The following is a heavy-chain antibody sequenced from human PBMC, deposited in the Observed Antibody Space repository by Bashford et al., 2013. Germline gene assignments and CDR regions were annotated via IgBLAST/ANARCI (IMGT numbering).Heavy chain of an antibody. D-gene: IGHD3-10*01. V-gene: IGHV4-31*03. Sequence: SETLSLTCTVSGGSISSGGYYWSWIRQHPGKGLEWIGYIYYSGSTTYNPSLKSRVTISVDTSKNQFSLEMNPVTAADTAMYFCARNISVVRGVHKYKWFDPWGQGTLVTVSS. CDR2: IYYSGST. CDR3: ARNISVVRGVHKYKWFDP. CDR1: GGSISSGGYY. J-gene: IGHJ5*02.